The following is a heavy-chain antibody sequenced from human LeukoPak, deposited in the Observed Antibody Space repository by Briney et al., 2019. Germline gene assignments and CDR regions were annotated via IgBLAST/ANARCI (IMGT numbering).Heavy chain of an antibody. D-gene: IGHD2-2*01. J-gene: IGHJ4*02. Sequence: PGGSLRLSCAASGFTVSSNYMSWIRQPPGKGLEWIGEINHSGSTNYNPSLKSRVTISVDTSKNQFSLKLSSVTAADTAVYYCARVVVVVPALFYFDYWGQGTLVTVSS. V-gene: IGHV4-34*01. CDR3: ARVVVVVPALFYFDY. CDR2: INHSGST. CDR1: GFTVSSNY.